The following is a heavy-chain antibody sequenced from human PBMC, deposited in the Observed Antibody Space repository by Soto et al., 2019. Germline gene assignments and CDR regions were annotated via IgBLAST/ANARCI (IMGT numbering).Heavy chain of an antibody. J-gene: IGHJ4*02. V-gene: IGHV1-18*01. D-gene: IGHD6-6*01. CDR3: ARVGSSSSPIDF. Sequence: QVQLVQSGAEVKKPGASVKVSCKASGYTFTTYEISWVRQAPGQGLEWMGWISAYNGNTNYAQRLQGRVTITPDTSTSTTYMELRSLKSDDTAVYYCARVGSSSSPIDFWGQGTLVTVSS. CDR1: GYTFTTYE. CDR2: ISAYNGNT.